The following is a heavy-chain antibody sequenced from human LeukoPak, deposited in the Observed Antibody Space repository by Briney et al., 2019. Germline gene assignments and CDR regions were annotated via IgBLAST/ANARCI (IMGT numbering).Heavy chain of an antibody. CDR3: ARDQYYGSGSYYNGGDY. D-gene: IGHD3-10*01. CDR1: AGTYSSYA. J-gene: IGHJ4*02. V-gene: IGHV1-69*06. CDR2: IIPIFGTA. Sequence: SVKVSCKASAGTYSSYAISWVRQAPGQGLEWMGGIIPIFGTANYAQKFQGRVTITADRSTSTAYMELSSLRSGDTAVYYCARDQYYGSGSYYNGGDYWGQGTLVTVSS.